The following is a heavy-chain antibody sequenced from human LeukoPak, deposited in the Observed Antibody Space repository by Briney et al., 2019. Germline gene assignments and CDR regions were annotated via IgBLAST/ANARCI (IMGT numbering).Heavy chain of an antibody. J-gene: IGHJ4*02. CDR2: ISYDGSNK. D-gene: IGHD3-22*01. Sequence: GGSLRLSCAASGFTFSSYAMHWARQAPGKGLEWVAVISYDGSNKYYADSVKGRFTISRDNSKNTLYLQMNSLRAEDTAVYYCARTVEYYYEGDYFDYWGQGTLVTVSS. CDR3: ARTVEYYYEGDYFDY. V-gene: IGHV3-30-3*01. CDR1: GFTFSSYA.